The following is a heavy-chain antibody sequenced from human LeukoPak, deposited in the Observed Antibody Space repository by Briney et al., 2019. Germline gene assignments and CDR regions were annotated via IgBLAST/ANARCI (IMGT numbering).Heavy chain of an antibody. J-gene: IGHJ4*02. CDR3: AKDPGMAPIIKYYFDY. Sequence: GRSLRLSCAASEFTFSSYGMHWVRQAPGKGLEWVAVISYDGSNKYYADSVKGRFTISRDNSKNTLYLQMNSLRAEDTAVYYCAKDPGMAPIIKYYFDYWGQGTLVTVSS. D-gene: IGHD5-24*01. CDR1: EFTFSSYG. V-gene: IGHV3-30*18. CDR2: ISYDGSNK.